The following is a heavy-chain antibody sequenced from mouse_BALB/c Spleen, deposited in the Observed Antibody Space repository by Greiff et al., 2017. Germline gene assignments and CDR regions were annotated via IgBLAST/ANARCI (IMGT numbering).Heavy chain of an antibody. Sequence: EVKLVESGGGLVQPGGSLKLSCAASGFTFSSYGMSWVRQTPDKRLELVATINSNGGSTYYPDSVKGRFTISRDNAKNTLYLQMSSLKSEDTAMYCCARDDYPFAYWGQGTLVTVSA. D-gene: IGHD2-4*01. J-gene: IGHJ3*01. CDR1: GFTFSSYG. CDR3: ARDDYPFAY. V-gene: IGHV5-6-3*01. CDR2: INSNGGST.